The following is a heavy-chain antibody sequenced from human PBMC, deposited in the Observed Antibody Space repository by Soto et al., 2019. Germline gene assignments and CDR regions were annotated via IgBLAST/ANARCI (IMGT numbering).Heavy chain of an antibody. CDR3: ARDSPPVDY. CDR1: GYTFTNYG. Sequence: QVQLVQSGAEVKKPGASVKVSCKASGYTFTNYGISWVRQAPGQGLEWMGWISAYNGNTKYAQKLQXXXTXPTETSTSTAYMQLRSLRSDDTAVYYCARDSPPVDYWGQGTLVTVSS. J-gene: IGHJ4*02. CDR2: ISAYNGNT. V-gene: IGHV1-18*01.